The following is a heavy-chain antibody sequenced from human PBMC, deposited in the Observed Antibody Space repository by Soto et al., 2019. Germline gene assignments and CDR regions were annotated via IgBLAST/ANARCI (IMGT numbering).Heavy chain of an antibody. CDR3: ARPPRDLWSGYSTYFDY. CDR1: GFPFSSYA. V-gene: IGHV3-30-3*01. CDR2: ISYDGSIT. D-gene: IGHD3-3*01. J-gene: IGHJ4*02. Sequence: PXVSLGLSCEGSGFPFSSYAIHWVRQTPGKGLEWVAVISYDGSITYYSDSVKGRFTISRDTPTNTVYLQLNGLRGDDTAVYYCARPPRDLWSGYSTYFDYWGQGTLVTVSS.